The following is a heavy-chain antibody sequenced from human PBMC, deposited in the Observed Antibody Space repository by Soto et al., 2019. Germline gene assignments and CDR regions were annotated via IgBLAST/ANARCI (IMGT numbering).Heavy chain of an antibody. J-gene: IGHJ4*02. CDR3: ARDRLRYYDFWSGYSEHFFDY. Sequence: GGSLRLSCAASGFTFSSYAMHWVRQAPGKGLEWVAVISYDGSNKYYADSVKGRFTISRDNSKNTLYLQMNSLRAEDTAVYYCARDRLRYYDFWSGYSEHFFDYWGQGTL. D-gene: IGHD3-3*01. CDR1: GFTFSSYA. V-gene: IGHV3-30-3*01. CDR2: ISYDGSNK.